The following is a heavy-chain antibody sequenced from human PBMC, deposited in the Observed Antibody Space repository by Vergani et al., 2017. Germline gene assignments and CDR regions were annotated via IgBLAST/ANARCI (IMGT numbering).Heavy chain of an antibody. CDR3: ASRYSSSSKFDY. V-gene: IGHV3-23*01. CDR2: ISGSGGST. D-gene: IGHD6-6*01. J-gene: IGHJ4*02. CDR1: GFTFSSYA. Sequence: EVQLLESGGGLVQPGGSLRLSCAASGFTFSSYAMSWVRQAPGKGLEGVSAISGSGGSTYYADSVKGRFTISRDNSKNTLYLQMNSLRAEDTAVYYCASRYSSSSKFDYWGQGTLVSVCS.